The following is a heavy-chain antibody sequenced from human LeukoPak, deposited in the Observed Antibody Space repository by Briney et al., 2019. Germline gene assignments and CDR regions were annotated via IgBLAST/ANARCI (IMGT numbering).Heavy chain of an antibody. CDR2: IIPIFGTA. J-gene: IGHJ4*02. CDR3: AREPGYSSGWYYFDY. D-gene: IGHD6-19*01. CDR1: GGTFSSYA. Sequence: SVKVSCRASGGTFSSYAISWVRQAPGQGLEWMGRIIPIFGTANYAQKFQGRVTITTDESTSTAYMELSSLRSEDTAVYYCAREPGYSSGWYYFDYWGQGTLVTVSS. V-gene: IGHV1-69*05.